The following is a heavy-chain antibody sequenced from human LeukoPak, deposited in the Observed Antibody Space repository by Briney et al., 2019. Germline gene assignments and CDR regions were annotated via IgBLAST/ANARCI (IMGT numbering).Heavy chain of an antibody. CDR1: GGSISNYY. D-gene: IGHD3-22*01. CDR2: INHSGST. V-gene: IGHV4-59*12. Sequence: SETLSLTCNVSGGSISNYYWSWTRQPAGKGLEWIGEINHSGSTYYNPSLKSRVTISVDTSKNQFSLKLSSVTAADTAVYYCARGARSGITMIVVVRGGYFDYWGQGTLVTVSS. CDR3: ARGARSGITMIVVVRGGYFDY. J-gene: IGHJ4*02.